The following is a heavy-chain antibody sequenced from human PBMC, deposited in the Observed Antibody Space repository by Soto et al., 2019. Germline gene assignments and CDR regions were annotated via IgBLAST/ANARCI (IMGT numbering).Heavy chain of an antibody. D-gene: IGHD3-10*01. J-gene: IGHJ6*02. V-gene: IGHV3-23*01. CDR3: AKGGVEGVYGMDV. CDR2: ISGSGGST. CDR1: GFTCSSYA. Sequence: GGSLRLSCAASGFTCSSYAMSWVRQAPGKGLEWVSAISGSGGSTYYADYVKGRFTISKDNSKNTLYLQMNSLRAEDTAVYYCAKGGVEGVYGMDVWGQGTTVTVSS.